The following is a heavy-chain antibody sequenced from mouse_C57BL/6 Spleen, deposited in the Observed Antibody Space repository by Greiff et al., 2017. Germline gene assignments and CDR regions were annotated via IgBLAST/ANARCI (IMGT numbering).Heavy chain of an antibody. CDR3: APIYYDYDGDAMDY. CDR2: IYPGDGST. Sequence: VQLQQSGPELVKPGASVKLSCKASGYTFTSYDINWVKQRPGQGLEWIGWIYPGDGSTKYNEKFKGKATLTVDTSSSTAYMELHSLTSEDSAVYFCAPIYYDYDGDAMDYWGQGTSVTVSS. CDR1: GYTFTSYD. J-gene: IGHJ4*01. D-gene: IGHD2-4*01. V-gene: IGHV1-85*01.